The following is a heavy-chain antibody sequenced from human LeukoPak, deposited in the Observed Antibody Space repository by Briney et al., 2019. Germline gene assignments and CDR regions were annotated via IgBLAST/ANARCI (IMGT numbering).Heavy chain of an antibody. V-gene: IGHV3-7*01. CDR2: IKYDGREI. CDR3: ARDPYKNKDYTNYGAFDI. CDR1: GFTFSSYA. Sequence: GGSLRLSRAASGFTFSSYAMSWVRQAPGKGLEWVASIKYDGREIQYVDSVKGRFTISRDNAKRSLYLEMASLRVEDTAVFYCARDPYKNKDYTNYGAFDIWGQGTMVTVSS. J-gene: IGHJ3*02. D-gene: IGHD4-11*01.